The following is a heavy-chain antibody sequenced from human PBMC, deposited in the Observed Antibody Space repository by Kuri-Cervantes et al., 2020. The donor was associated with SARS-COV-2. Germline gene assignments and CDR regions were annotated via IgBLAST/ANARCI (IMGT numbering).Heavy chain of an antibody. J-gene: IGHJ2*01. CDR2: IYPGDSDP. V-gene: IGHV5-51*01. CDR1: GYSFTSYW. D-gene: IGHD3-16*01. CDR3: ARRLDLSAETIRYFDL. Sequence: KVSCNGAGYSFTSYWIGCVRQMPGKALEWMGIIYPGDSDPRYSPSFQGQVTISADKSISTAYLQLSSLTVSDTAMYYCARRLDLSAETIRYFDLWGRGTLVTVSS.